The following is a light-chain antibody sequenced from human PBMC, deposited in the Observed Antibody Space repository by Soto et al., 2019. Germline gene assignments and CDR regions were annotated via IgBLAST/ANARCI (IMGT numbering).Light chain of an antibody. V-gene: IGKV3-20*01. CDR1: QSVDSSL. CDR2: GAS. CDR3: QQYVSYVS. J-gene: IGKJ1*01. Sequence: EIVLTQSPGSLSLSPGERATISCRASQSVDSSLFAWYQQTPGKAPRLLNYGASNRATGIPDRFSGSGSGTDFTLTISRLEPDDFAAYYCQQYVSYVSFGQGTKVEIK.